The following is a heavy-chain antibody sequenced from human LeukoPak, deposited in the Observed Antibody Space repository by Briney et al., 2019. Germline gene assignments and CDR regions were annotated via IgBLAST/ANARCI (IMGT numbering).Heavy chain of an antibody. CDR1: GGSISSSSYY. V-gene: IGHV4-39*07. CDR2: IYYSGST. CDR3: ARGIEYDFWSGYYTNYYYYMDV. Sequence: SGTLSLTCTVSGGSISSSSYYWGWIRQPPGKGLEWIGSIYYSGSTYYNPSLKSRVTISVDTSKNQFSLKLSSVTAADTAVYYCARGIEYDFWSGYYTNYYYYMDVWGKGTTVTISS. J-gene: IGHJ6*03. D-gene: IGHD3-3*01.